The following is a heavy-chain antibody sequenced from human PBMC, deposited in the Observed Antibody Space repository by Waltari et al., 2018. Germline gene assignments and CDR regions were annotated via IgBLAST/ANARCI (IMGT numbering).Heavy chain of an antibody. V-gene: IGHV3-23*04. Sequence: EVQLVESGGGLVQPGGSLRVSCAASAFTFRSSSIAWVRQAPGKGLEWVSTISNSGGSTYYADSVKGRFTISRDNSKNTLYLQMNSLRAEDTAVYYCAKDGAPYNWFDPWGQGTLVTVSS. CDR2: ISNSGGST. D-gene: IGHD3-16*01. CDR3: AKDGAPYNWFDP. CDR1: AFTFRSSS. J-gene: IGHJ5*02.